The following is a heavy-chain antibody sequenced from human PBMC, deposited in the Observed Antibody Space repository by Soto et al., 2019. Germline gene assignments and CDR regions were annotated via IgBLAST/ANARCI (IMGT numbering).Heavy chain of an antibody. CDR1: GGSFSGYY. J-gene: IGHJ3*02. V-gene: IGHV4-34*01. Sequence: PSETLSLTCAVYGGSFSGYYWIWIRQPPGKGLEWIGEINHSGSTNYNPSLKSRVTISVDTSKNQFSLKLSSVTAADTAVYYCARACGSGCRGPLHAFDIWGQGTMVTVSS. CDR2: INHSGST. D-gene: IGHD6-19*01. CDR3: ARACGSGCRGPLHAFDI.